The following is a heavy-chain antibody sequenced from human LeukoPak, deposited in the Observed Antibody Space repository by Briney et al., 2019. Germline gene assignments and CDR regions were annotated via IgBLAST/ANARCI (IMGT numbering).Heavy chain of an antibody. J-gene: IGHJ4*02. D-gene: IGHD5-18*01. CDR1: GFTFSSYA. CDR2: ISSNGGST. CDR3: ARDPGYSYGFDY. Sequence: LSGGSLRLSCAASGFTFSSYAMHWVRQAPGKGLEYVSAISSNGGSTYYANSVKGRFTISRDNSKNTLYLQMNSLRAEDTAVYYCARDPGYSYGFDYWGQGTLVTVSS. V-gene: IGHV3-64*01.